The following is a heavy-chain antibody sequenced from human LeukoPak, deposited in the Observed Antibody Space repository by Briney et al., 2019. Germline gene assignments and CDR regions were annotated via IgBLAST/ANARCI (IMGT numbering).Heavy chain of an antibody. J-gene: IGHJ6*04. CDR2: ISYDGSNK. CDR1: GFTFSSYG. D-gene: IGHD3-10*01. V-gene: IGHV3-30*03. Sequence: GGSLRLSCAASGFTFSSYGMHWVRQAPGKGLEWGAVISYDGSNKYYADSVKGRFTISRDNSKNTLYLQMNSLRAEDTAVDYCAELGITTLVGVWGKGTTVTISS. CDR3: AELGITTLVGV.